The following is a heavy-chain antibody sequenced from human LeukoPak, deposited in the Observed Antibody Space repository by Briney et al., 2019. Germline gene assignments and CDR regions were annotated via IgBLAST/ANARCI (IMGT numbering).Heavy chain of an antibody. CDR2: IYYSGST. CDR1: GGSISSSSYY. V-gene: IGHV4-39*01. Sequence: SETLSLTCTVSGGSISSSSYYWGWIRQPPGKGLEWIGSIYYSGSTYYNPSLKSRVTISVDTSKNQFSLKLSSVTAADTAVYYCARRYYARAFDIWGQGTMVTVSS. D-gene: IGHD3-3*01. CDR3: ARRYYARAFDI. J-gene: IGHJ3*02.